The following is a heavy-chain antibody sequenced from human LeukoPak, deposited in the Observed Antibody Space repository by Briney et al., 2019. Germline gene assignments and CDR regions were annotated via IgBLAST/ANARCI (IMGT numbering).Heavy chain of an antibody. Sequence: GGSLRLSCAASGFTFSNAWMSRVRQAPGKGLEWVGRIKSKTDGGTTDYAAPVKGRFTISRDDSKNTLYLQMNSLKTEDTAVYYCTTDKLREGGADFAPFDYWGQGTLVTVSS. V-gene: IGHV3-15*01. CDR1: GFTFSNAW. CDR3: TTDKLREGGADFAPFDY. D-gene: IGHD1-26*01. J-gene: IGHJ4*02. CDR2: IKSKTDGGTT.